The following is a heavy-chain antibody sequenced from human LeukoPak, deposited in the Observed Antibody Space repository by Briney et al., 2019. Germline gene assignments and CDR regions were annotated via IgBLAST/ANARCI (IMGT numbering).Heavy chain of an antibody. D-gene: IGHD3-10*01. J-gene: IGHJ3*02. Sequence: SETLSLTCTVSGGSISSSSYYWGWIRQPPGKGLEWIGSIYYSGSTYYNPSLKSRVTISVDTSENQFSLKLSSVTAADTAVYYCARDGTYYYAFDIWGQGTMVTVSS. CDR3: ARDGTYYYAFDI. V-gene: IGHV4-39*07. CDR2: IYYSGST. CDR1: GGSISSSSYY.